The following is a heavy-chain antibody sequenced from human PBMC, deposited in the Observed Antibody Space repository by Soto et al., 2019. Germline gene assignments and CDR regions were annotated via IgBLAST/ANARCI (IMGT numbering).Heavy chain of an antibody. Sequence: QVQLVQSGAEVKKPGASVKVSCKASGYTFTSYDINWVRQTTGQGLEWMGWMNPNSCNTGYAQKFRGRVTMTRNTSISTAYMELSSLRSADTAVYYCAGEMSGSYCRFDPWGQGTQVTVSA. V-gene: IGHV1-8*01. CDR3: AGEMSGSYCRFDP. D-gene: IGHD1-26*01. CDR1: GYTFTSYD. CDR2: MNPNSCNT. J-gene: IGHJ5*02.